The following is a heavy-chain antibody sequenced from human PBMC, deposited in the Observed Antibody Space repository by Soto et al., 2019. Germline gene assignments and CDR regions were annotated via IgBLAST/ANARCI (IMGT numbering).Heavy chain of an antibody. CDR2: ITSGSTYK. CDR1: GFDFSDYV. CDR3: ASPYCSGGSCYHTEYFQH. Sequence: PGGSLRLSCAASGFDFSDYVMNWVRQAPGKGLEWVSFITSGSTYKYSADSMKGQFTISRDNAKNSLYLQMGSLRDEDTAVYYCASPYCSGGSCYHTEYFQHWGQGTLVTVSS. D-gene: IGHD2-15*01. J-gene: IGHJ1*01. V-gene: IGHV3-21*06.